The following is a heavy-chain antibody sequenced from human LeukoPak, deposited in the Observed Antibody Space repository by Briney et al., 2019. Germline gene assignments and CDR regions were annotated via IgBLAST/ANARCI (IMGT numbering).Heavy chain of an antibody. V-gene: IGHV3-21*01. J-gene: IGHJ4*02. Sequence: GGSLRLSCAASGFTFSNSDMEWVRQAPGKGLEWVSSVTPSSTYIYYAESMRGRFTVSRDNAKNSLYLQMNSLTAEDTAVYYCARNLNSPIAVAGSDYWGQGTLVTVSS. CDR3: ARNLNSPIAVAGSDY. D-gene: IGHD6-19*01. CDR2: VTPSSTYI. CDR1: GFTFSNSD.